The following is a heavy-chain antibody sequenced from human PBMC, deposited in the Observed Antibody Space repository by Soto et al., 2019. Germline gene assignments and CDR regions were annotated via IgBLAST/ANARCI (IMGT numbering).Heavy chain of an antibody. CDR1: GRSMSSNY. D-gene: IGHD3-16*01. CDR3: ASYRGALYFES. J-gene: IGHJ4*02. Sequence: KTSETLSLTCSVSGRSMSSNYWSWIRQSPDKGLEWLGYVFYGGTDYNPSPGGRASMSVETSKSQFSLKLTSVTVADTAVYYCASYRGALYFESWGPGILVTVSS. V-gene: IGHV4-59*01. CDR2: VFYGGT.